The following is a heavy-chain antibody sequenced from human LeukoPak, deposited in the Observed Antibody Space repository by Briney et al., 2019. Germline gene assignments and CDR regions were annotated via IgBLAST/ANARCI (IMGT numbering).Heavy chain of an antibody. CDR3: ARGVAATGDFDY. CDR2: IGGSGGST. D-gene: IGHD2-15*01. V-gene: IGHV3-23*01. CDR1: GFTFSSYA. J-gene: IGHJ4*02. Sequence: GGSLRLSCAASGFTFSSYAMSWVRQAPGKGLEWVSAIGGSGGSTYYADSVKGRFTISRDISKNTLYLQMNSLRAEDTAVYYCARGVAATGDFDYWGQGTLVTVSS.